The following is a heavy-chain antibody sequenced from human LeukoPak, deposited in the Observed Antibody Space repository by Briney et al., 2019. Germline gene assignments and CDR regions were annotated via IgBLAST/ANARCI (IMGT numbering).Heavy chain of an antibody. CDR2: ISRSATTI. CDR1: GFTFSSYE. V-gene: IGHV3-48*03. J-gene: IGHJ4*02. Sequence: GGSLRLSCAASGFTFSSYEMNWVRQAPGKGLEWVSSISRSATTIYYADSVKGRFTISRDNAKNSLYLQMDSLRAEDTAIYYCAKDPLTAASYIYFDSWGQGTLVTVSS. CDR3: AKDPLTAASYIYFDS. D-gene: IGHD6-13*01.